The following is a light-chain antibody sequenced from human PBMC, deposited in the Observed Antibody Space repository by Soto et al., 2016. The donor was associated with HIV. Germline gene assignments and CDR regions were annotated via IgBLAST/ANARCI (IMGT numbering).Light chain of an antibody. CDR3: MQALQTRLT. Sequence: DIVMTQSPLTLPVTPGESASISCRSSQSLLHSNGYYYLTWYLQKPGQSPRLLMYLGSTRASWVPDRFSGSGSGTDFTLKISRVEADDIGVYYCMQALQTRLTF. CDR1: QSLLHSNGYYY. CDR2: LGS. V-gene: IGKV2-28*01. J-gene: IGKJ5*01.